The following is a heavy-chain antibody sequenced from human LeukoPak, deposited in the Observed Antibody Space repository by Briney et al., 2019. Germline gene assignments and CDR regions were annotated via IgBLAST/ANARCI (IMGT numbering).Heavy chain of an antibody. CDR2: IIPIFGTA. V-gene: IGHV1-69*01. CDR1: GGTFSSYA. CDR3: AKIGFWSGYYTVDDY. J-gene: IGHJ4*02. Sequence: VASVKVSCKASGGTFSSYAISWVRQAPGQGLEWMGGIIPIFGTANYAQKFQGRVTITADESTSTAYMELSSLRSEDTAVYYCAKIGFWSGYYTVDDYWGQGTLVTVSS. D-gene: IGHD3-3*01.